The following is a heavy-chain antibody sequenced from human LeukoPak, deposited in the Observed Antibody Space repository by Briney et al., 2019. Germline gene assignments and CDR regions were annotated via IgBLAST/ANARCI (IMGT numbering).Heavy chain of an antibody. CDR3: ARELEGAFDI. Sequence: SETLSLTCTVSGYSISSGYYWGWIRQPPGKGLEWIGSIYHSGGTYYNPSLKSRVTISLDTSKNQFSLKLSSVTAADTAVYYCARELEGAFDIWGQGTMVTVSS. J-gene: IGHJ3*02. V-gene: IGHV4-38-2*02. CDR1: GYSISSGYY. D-gene: IGHD5-24*01. CDR2: IYHSGGT.